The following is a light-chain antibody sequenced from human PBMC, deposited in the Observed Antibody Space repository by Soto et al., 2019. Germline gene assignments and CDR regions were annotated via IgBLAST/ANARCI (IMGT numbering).Light chain of an antibody. V-gene: IGLV2-14*01. Sequence: QSVLTQPASVSGSPGQSITISCTGTSSDVGGYTYVSWYQQHPGKAPKLMIYEVSNRPSGVSNRFSGSKSGNTASLTISGLQAEDESDYYCTSYTSSSTWVFGGCTQLTVL. CDR2: EVS. J-gene: IGLJ7*01. CDR3: TSYTSSSTWV. CDR1: SSDVGGYTY.